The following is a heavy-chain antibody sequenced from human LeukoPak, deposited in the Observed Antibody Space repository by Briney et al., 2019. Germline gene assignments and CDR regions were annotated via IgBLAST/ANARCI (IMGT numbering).Heavy chain of an antibody. Sequence: GRSLRLSCAASGFTSSTSDMHWVRQPRGRGLEWVSGIGKAGDIYYLGYVRGRFTISRDNGKNSLYLQMNSLRAGDTALYYCVRGSPIGFDPWGQGTLVTVSS. D-gene: IGHD2-15*01. V-gene: IGHV3-13*04. J-gene: IGHJ5*02. CDR2: IGKAGDI. CDR1: GFTSSTSD. CDR3: VRGSPIGFDP.